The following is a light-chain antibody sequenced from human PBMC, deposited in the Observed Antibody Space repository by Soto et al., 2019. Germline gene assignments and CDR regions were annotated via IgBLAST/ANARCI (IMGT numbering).Light chain of an antibody. CDR1: SAYVGGYKY. V-gene: IGLV2-14*01. CDR2: DVT. J-gene: IGLJ1*01. Sequence: QSVLTQPASVSGSPGQSITISCTGTSAYVGGYKYVSWLQQHPGKVPKLLIYDVTSRPSGVSNRLSGSKSGNTASLIISGLQAEDEADYYCISYTSSDTYVFGTGTKVTVL. CDR3: ISYTSSDTYV.